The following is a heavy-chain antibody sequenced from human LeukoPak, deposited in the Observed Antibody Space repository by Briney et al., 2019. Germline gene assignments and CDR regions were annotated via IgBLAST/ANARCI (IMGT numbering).Heavy chain of an antibody. CDR2: IIPIFGTA. D-gene: IGHD3-10*01. V-gene: IGHV1-69*13. CDR3: ARSMVRGVIYYYYYMDV. Sequence: SVKVSCKASGGTFSSYAISWVRQAPGQGLEWMGGIIPIFGTANYAQKFQGRVTITADESTSTAYMELSSLRSEDTAVYYCARSMVRGVIYYYYYMDVWGKGTTVTISS. J-gene: IGHJ6*03. CDR1: GGTFSSYA.